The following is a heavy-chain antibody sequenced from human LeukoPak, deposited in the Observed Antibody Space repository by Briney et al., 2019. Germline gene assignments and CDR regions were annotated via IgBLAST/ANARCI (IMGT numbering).Heavy chain of an antibody. D-gene: IGHD2/OR15-2a*01. CDR2: IYYSGST. Sequence: SETLSLTCTVSGGSISSSSYYWGWIRQPPGKGLEWIGSIYYSGSTYYNPSLKSRVTISVDTSKNQFSLKLSSVTAADTAVYYCASLSADGRTTIYWGQGTLVTVSS. CDR1: GGSISSSSYY. CDR3: ASLSADGRTTIY. J-gene: IGHJ4*02. V-gene: IGHV4-39*01.